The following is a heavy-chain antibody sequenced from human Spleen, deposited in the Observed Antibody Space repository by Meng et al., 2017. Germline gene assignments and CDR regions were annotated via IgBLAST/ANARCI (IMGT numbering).Heavy chain of an antibody. CDR1: GGTFSSYA. J-gene: IGHJ4*02. CDR2: IIPIFGIA. Sequence: SVKVSCKASGGTFSSYAISWVRQAPGQGLEWMGGIIPIFGIANYAQKFQGRVTITADKSTSTAYMELSSLRSEDTAVYYCARIAPAAGTHAYDYWGQGTLVTFPQ. D-gene: IGHD6-13*01. CDR3: ARIAPAAGTHAYDY. V-gene: IGHV1-69*10.